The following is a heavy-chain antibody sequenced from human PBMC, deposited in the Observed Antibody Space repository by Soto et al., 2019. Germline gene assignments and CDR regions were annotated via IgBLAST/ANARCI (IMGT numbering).Heavy chain of an antibody. Sequence: QGQLMQAGAEVKKPGASVSVSCQASGYTFMYYYIHWLRHAPGQGLAWLVAINPDGGSTSYARKCQGRVTVTTDTSTNSVYLDLSRLQLADTAVYFCSRGPLSWNYVGFCDQWGQGTLVTVTT. J-gene: IGHJ1*01. D-gene: IGHD3-16*01. V-gene: IGHV1-46*01. CDR1: GYTFMYYY. CDR2: INPDGGST. CDR3: SRGPLSWNYVGFCDQ.